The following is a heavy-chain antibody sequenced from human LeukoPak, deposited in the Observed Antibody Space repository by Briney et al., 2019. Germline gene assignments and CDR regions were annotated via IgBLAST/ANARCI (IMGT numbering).Heavy chain of an antibody. CDR3: AKDSLNYYDTSDHYFGYYFDY. CDR2: ISWDGGTT. CDR1: GFTFDDYA. J-gene: IGHJ4*02. V-gene: IGHV3-43D*03. Sequence: GGSLRLSCAASGFTFDDYAMHWVRQAPGKGLEWVSLISWDGGTTYYADSVKGRFTISRDNSKNSLFLQMNSLRAEDTALYYCAKDSLNYYDTSDHYFGYYFDYWGQGTLVTVSS. D-gene: IGHD3-22*01.